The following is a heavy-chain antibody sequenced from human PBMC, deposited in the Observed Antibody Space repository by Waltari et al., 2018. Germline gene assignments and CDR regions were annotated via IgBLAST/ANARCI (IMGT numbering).Heavy chain of an antibody. D-gene: IGHD2-8*01. V-gene: IGHV3-21*01. CDR1: GFSFSSYP. J-gene: IGHJ4*02. Sequence: EVQVVESGGGVVQPGGSLRLSCLTSGFSFSSYPLNWVRQAPGKGLEWVSSIIPNSIKTYYLESVRGRFTISRDNARNSLYLQMDSLRVEDSAVYYCASDPSMQHVAAGGYWGQGTLVTVSS. CDR3: ASDPSMQHVAAGGY. CDR2: IIPNSIKT.